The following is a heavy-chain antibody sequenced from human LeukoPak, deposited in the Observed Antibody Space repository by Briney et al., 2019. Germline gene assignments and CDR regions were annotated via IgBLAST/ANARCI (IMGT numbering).Heavy chain of an antibody. CDR1: GGSISGTLYY. D-gene: IGHD2/OR15-2a*01. V-gene: IGHV4-39*07. CDR3: ARFVTLPGPRLFDY. CDR2: IFYSGIT. Sequence: SETLSLTCTVSGGSISGTLYYWGWIGQPPGKGLEWIGSIFYSGITYYNPSLKSRVTISVDRSKNQFSLKLSSVTAADTAVYYCARFVTLPGPRLFDYWGQGTLVTVSS. J-gene: IGHJ4*02.